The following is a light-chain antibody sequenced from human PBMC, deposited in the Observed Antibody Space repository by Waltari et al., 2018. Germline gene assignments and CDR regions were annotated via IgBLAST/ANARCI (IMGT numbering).Light chain of an antibody. V-gene: IGLV2-8*01. CDR2: EVS. CDR1: SSDVGGYNY. Sequence: QSALTQPPSASGSPGQSVTISCTGTSSDVGGYNYVYWYQQHPGKAPKVMMYEVSKRPSGVPDRFSGSKSGNTASLTVSGLQAEDEADYYCSSYGGRSSVVFGGGTKLTVL. J-gene: IGLJ2*01. CDR3: SSYGGRSSVV.